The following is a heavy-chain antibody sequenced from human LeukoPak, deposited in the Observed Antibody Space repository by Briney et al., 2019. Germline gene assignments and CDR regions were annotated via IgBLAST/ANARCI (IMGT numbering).Heavy chain of an antibody. CDR1: GFTFSSYG. CDR3: TRDTFGARDS. Sequence: PGGSLRLSCAASGFTFSSYGMHWVRQAPGKGLEWVAVIWYDGSNKYYADSVKGRFTISRDNSENTLYLQMNSLRAEDTAVYYCTRDTFGARDSWGQGTLVTVSS. J-gene: IGHJ4*02. V-gene: IGHV3-33*01. CDR2: IWYDGSNK. D-gene: IGHD3-10*01.